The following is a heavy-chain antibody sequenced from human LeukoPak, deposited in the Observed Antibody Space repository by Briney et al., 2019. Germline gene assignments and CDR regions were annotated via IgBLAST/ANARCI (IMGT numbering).Heavy chain of an antibody. CDR2: IYYSGST. Sequence: PSETLSLTCTVSGGSISSYYWSWIRQPPGKGLEWIGYIYYSGSTNYNPSLKSRVTISVDTSKNQFSLKLSSVTAADTAVYYCARDLSSSGFFDYWGQGTLVTVSS. CDR3: ARDLSSSGFFDY. D-gene: IGHD6-19*01. V-gene: IGHV4-59*01. CDR1: GGSISSYY. J-gene: IGHJ4*02.